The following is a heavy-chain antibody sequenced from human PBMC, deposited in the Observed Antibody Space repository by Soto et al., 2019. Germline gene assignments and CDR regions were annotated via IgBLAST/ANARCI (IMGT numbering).Heavy chain of an antibody. CDR1: GFSFSSYG. CDR3: AKAGGKVSTLFDP. V-gene: IGHV3-30*18. Sequence: QVQLVESGGGVVQPGRSLRLSCAVSGFSFSSYGMHWVRQAPGKGLEWVAVISNDGSKKYYADSVKGRFAISRDNSKNMLYLQMNSLRAEDTALYYWAKAGGKVSTLFDPRGQGTLVTGSS. J-gene: IGHJ5*02. D-gene: IGHD2-8*01. CDR2: ISNDGSKK.